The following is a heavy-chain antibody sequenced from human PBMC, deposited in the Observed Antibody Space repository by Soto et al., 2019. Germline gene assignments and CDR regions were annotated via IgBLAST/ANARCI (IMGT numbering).Heavy chain of an antibody. CDR3: ARQKYSYGSYYYYGMDV. CDR1: GYSFTSYW. J-gene: IGHJ6*02. D-gene: IGHD5-18*01. Sequence: GESLKISCKGSGYSFTSYWIGWVRQMPGKGLEWMGIIYPGDSDTRYSPSFQGQVTISADKSISTAYLQWSSLKASDTAMYYCARQKYSYGSYYYYGMDVWGQGTTVTVSS. CDR2: IYPGDSDT. V-gene: IGHV5-51*01.